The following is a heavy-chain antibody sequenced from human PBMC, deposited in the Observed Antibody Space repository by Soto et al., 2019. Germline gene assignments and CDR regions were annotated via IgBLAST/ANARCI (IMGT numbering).Heavy chain of an antibody. J-gene: IGHJ4*02. CDR3: ARDRGWSRSHYFDS. D-gene: IGHD2-15*01. Sequence: QVQSVESGGGVVQPGTSLRLSCAVSGFTFSNHGMHWVRQAPGKGLEWVAFISYDGRNKDYVDSLKGRFTISRDNFKDTLFLQMNTLRADDTAVYYCARDRGWSRSHYFDSWGQGTRVTVSS. CDR1: GFTFSNHG. V-gene: IGHV3-33*01. CDR2: ISYDGRNK.